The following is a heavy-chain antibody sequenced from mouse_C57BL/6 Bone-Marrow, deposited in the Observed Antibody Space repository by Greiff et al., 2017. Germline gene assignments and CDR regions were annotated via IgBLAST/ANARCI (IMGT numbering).Heavy chain of an antibody. CDR2: IYPRSGNT. V-gene: IGHV1-81*01. Sequence: VQLQQSGAELARPGASVTLSCKASGYTFPSYGISWVKQRTGQGLEWIGEIYPRSGNTYYNEKFKGKATLTADKSSSTAYMELRSLTSEDSAVYCWARFTTVVEVRFAYWGQGTLVTVSA. CDR1: GYTFPSYG. J-gene: IGHJ3*01. CDR3: ARFTTVVEVRFAY. D-gene: IGHD1-1*01.